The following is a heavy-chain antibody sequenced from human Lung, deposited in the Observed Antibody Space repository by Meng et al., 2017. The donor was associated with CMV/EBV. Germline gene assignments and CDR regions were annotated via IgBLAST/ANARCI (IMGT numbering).Heavy chain of an antibody. Sequence: SETLSLXCHVSGGSISNYYWSWIRQPPGKGLEWIGYIYYTGSTNSNPSLKSRVTISLDTSKNQFSLKLISVTAADTAMYYCAATALVRGVRGTYFQHWGQGTLVTVSS. CDR3: AATALVRGVRGTYFQH. V-gene: IGHV4-59*01. J-gene: IGHJ1*01. CDR2: IYYTGST. D-gene: IGHD3-10*01. CDR1: GGSISNYY.